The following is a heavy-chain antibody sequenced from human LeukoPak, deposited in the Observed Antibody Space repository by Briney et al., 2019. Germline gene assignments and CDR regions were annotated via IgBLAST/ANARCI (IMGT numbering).Heavy chain of an antibody. CDR3: ARPIYDSSGPFGY. J-gene: IGHJ4*02. V-gene: IGHV1-2*02. CDR1: GYTFTSYY. CDR2: INPNSGYT. D-gene: IGHD3-22*01. Sequence: ASVKVSCKASGYTFTSYYMHWVRQAPGQGLEWMGWINPNSGYTNYAQMFQGRVTMTRDTSISTAYMELSRLRSDDTAVYYCARPIYDSSGPFGYWGQGTLVTVSS.